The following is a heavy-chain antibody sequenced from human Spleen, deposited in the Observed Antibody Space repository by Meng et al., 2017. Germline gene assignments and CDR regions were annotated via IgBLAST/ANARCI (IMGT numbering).Heavy chain of an antibody. Sequence: GESLKISCSAPGFTFSSYGMHWVRQAPGKGMEWVANIHQDGSVKSFVGSVRGRFTISRDNAKNPLYLQMNSLRADDTALYYCATTSAAAGNYWGQGTLVTVSS. D-gene: IGHD6-13*01. J-gene: IGHJ4*02. CDR2: IHQDGSVK. CDR3: ATTSAAAGNY. CDR1: GFTFSSYG. V-gene: IGHV3-7*01.